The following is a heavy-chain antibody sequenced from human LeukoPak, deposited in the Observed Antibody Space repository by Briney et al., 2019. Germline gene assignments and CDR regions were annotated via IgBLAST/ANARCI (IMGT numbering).Heavy chain of an antibody. J-gene: IGHJ6*03. D-gene: IGHD3-3*01. V-gene: IGHV3-64*01. CDR3: ARDLYYDFWSGYYTGLRYYYYYMDV. CDR2: ISSNGGST. Sequence: GGSLRLSCAASGFTFSSYAMHWVRQAPGKGLEYVSAISSNGGSTYYANSVKGRFTISRDNSKNTLYLQLGRLRAEDMAVYYCARDLYYDFWSGYYTGLRYYYYYMDVWGKGTTVTVSS. CDR1: GFTFSSYA.